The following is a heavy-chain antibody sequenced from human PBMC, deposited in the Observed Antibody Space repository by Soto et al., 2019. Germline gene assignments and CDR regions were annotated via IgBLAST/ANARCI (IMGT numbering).Heavy chain of an antibody. J-gene: IGHJ4*02. V-gene: IGHV4-34*01. CDR1: GGSFSGYY. D-gene: IGHD3-22*01. CDR3: ARGRVQYYYDSSRYWPPFDY. Sequence: PSETLSLTCAVYGGSFSGYYWSWIRQPPGEGLEWIGEINHSGSTNYNPSLKSRVAISVDTSKNQFSLKLSSVTAADTAVYYCARGRVQYYYDSSRYWPPFDYWGQGTLVTVSS. CDR2: INHSGST.